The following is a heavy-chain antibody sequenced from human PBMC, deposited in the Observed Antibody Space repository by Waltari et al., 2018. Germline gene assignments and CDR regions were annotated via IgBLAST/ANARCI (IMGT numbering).Heavy chain of an antibody. CDR3: ARKGYTSSWYNY. D-gene: IGHD6-13*01. CDR2: INYTGST. Sequence: QVQLQQWGAGLLKTSETLSLTRAGHGGFFSDYYWSWIRQPPGKGLEWIGEINYTGSTTYKPSLKSRVTISVDTSKNQFSLKLSSVTAADTAVYFCARKGYTSSWYNYWGQGTLVTVSS. J-gene: IGHJ4*02. V-gene: IGHV4-34*01. CDR1: GGFFSDYY.